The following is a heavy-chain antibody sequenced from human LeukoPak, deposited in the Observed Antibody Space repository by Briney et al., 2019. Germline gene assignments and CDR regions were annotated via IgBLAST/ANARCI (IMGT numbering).Heavy chain of an antibody. CDR3: ARDDVGIAAAGGIY. V-gene: IGHV4-61*02. D-gene: IGHD6-13*01. CDR2: IYTRGST. J-gene: IGHJ4*02. CDR1: GGSISSGSYY. Sequence: SQTLSLTCAVSGGSISSGSYYWSWIRQPAGKGLEWIGRIYTRGSTDYNPSLKSRVTISIDTSKNQFSLKLSSVTAADTAVYYCARDDVGIAAAGGIYWGQGTLVTVSS.